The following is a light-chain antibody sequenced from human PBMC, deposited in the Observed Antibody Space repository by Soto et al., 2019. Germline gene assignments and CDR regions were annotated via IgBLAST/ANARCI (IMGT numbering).Light chain of an antibody. Sequence: DIQMTQSPSTLSASVGDRVTITCRASQSIGSWLAWFQQKPGKAPKVLIYKASSLESGVPSRFSGSGSGTEFTLTISCLQPDDFATYYCQQYNSYSSFGQGTKVDIK. CDR2: KAS. V-gene: IGKV1-5*03. CDR3: QQYNSYSS. J-gene: IGKJ1*01. CDR1: QSIGSW.